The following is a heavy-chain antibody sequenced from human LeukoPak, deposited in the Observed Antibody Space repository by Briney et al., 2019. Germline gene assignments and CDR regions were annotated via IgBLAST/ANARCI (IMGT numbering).Heavy chain of an antibody. Sequence: GESLKISCKGSGYSFTSYWIGWVRQMPGKGLEWMGIIYPGDSDTRYSPTFQGQVTISADESISTAYLQWSSLKASDTAMYYCAGLYYYDSSGYQRFFDYWGQGTLVTVSS. CDR3: AGLYYYDSSGYQRFFDY. J-gene: IGHJ4*02. V-gene: IGHV5-51*01. CDR1: GYSFTSYW. CDR2: IYPGDSDT. D-gene: IGHD3-22*01.